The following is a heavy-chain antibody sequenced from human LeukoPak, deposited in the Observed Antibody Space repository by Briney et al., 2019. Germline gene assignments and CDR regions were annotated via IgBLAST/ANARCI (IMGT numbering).Heavy chain of an antibody. CDR1: GCTFTGYY. Sequence: GASVKVSCKAHGCTFTGYYMHCVRHAPGQGLEWMGWIHPNSGGTNYAQKFQGRVTMTRDTSIRTAYMELSSLRSDDTAVYYCARTMYDFWSGQTNNWFDPWGQGTLVTVSS. CDR3: ARTMYDFWSGQTNNWFDP. D-gene: IGHD3-3*01. J-gene: IGHJ5*02. CDR2: IHPNSGGT. V-gene: IGHV1-2*02.